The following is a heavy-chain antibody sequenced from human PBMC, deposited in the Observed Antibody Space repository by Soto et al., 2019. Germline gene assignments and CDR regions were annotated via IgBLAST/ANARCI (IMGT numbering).Heavy chain of an antibody. Sequence: QVQLQESGPGLVKPSQTLSLTCTVSGGSISSGGYYWSWIRQHPGKGLEWIGYIYYSGSTYYNPSLKSRVTISVDTSKNQFSLKLSSVTAADTALYYCAREPYYYGSGSSDYWGQGTLVTVSS. CDR1: GGSISSGGYY. V-gene: IGHV4-31*03. D-gene: IGHD3-10*01. CDR3: AREPYYYGSGSSDY. CDR2: IYYSGST. J-gene: IGHJ4*02.